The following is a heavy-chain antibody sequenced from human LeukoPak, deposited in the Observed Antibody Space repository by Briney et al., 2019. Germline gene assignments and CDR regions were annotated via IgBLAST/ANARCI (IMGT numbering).Heavy chain of an antibody. Sequence: SETLSLTCTVSGGSISNSAYYWSWIRQAAGKGLEWIGRIYSSGNTRYNPSLKSRVTISVDTSKNQLSLKMSSVTATDTAVYYCARELWFGELASGWFDPWGPGTRVTVSS. CDR3: ARELWFGELASGWFDP. V-gene: IGHV4-61*02. J-gene: IGHJ5*02. CDR1: GGSISNSAYY. D-gene: IGHD3-10*01. CDR2: IYSSGNT.